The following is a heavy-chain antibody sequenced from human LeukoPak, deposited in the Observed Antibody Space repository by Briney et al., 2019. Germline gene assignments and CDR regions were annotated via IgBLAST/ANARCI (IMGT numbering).Heavy chain of an antibody. CDR1: GGSISSRDY. Sequence: SETLSLTCTVSGGSISSRDYWGWVRQPPGMGLEWIGAIYYSGNTYYNPSLKSRVTISIDTSQNQFFLRLSSVTAADTAVYYCARHEEEDGYNAKTLDYWGQGALVTVSS. V-gene: IGHV4-39*01. D-gene: IGHD5-24*01. CDR3: ARHEEEDGYNAKTLDY. CDR2: IYYSGNT. J-gene: IGHJ4*02.